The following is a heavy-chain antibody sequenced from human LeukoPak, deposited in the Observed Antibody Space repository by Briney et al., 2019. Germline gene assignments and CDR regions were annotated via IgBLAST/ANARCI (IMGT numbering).Heavy chain of an antibody. Sequence: SETLSLTCAVYGGSFSGYYWSWIRQPPGKGLVWIGEINHSGSTNYNPSLKSRVTISVDTSKNQFSLKLSSVTAADTAVYYCARGRGSSGWPFDYWGQGTLVTVSS. CDR1: GGSFSGYY. D-gene: IGHD6-19*01. CDR3: ARGRGSSGWPFDY. V-gene: IGHV4-34*01. CDR2: INHSGST. J-gene: IGHJ4*02.